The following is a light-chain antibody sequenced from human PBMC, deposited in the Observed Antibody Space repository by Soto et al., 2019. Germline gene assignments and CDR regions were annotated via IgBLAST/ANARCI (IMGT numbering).Light chain of an antibody. Sequence: QSALTQPASVSGSPGQSITISCTGTSSNVGGYNYVSWYQQLPGKAPKPMIYDVSDRPSGVSNRFSGSKSGNTAYLTISGLQAEDEADYSCSSYTSSSLYVFGTGTKVTVL. J-gene: IGLJ1*01. CDR1: SSNVGGYNY. CDR3: SSYTSSSLYV. CDR2: DVS. V-gene: IGLV2-14*01.